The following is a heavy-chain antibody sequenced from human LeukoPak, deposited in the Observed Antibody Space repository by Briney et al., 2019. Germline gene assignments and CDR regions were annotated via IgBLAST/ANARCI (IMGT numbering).Heavy chain of an antibody. CDR2: LSRSTTII. CDR3: ARSGWYDDFDY. CDR1: GFTFNIYS. D-gene: IGHD6-19*01. V-gene: IGHV3-48*01. J-gene: IGHJ4*02. Sequence: GGSLRLSCAASGFTFNIYSMNWVRQAPGKGLEWISYLSRSTTIIYYADSVKGRFTISRDNAKNSLYLQMNSLRAEDTAMYYCARSGWYDDFDYLGQGPLVTVSS.